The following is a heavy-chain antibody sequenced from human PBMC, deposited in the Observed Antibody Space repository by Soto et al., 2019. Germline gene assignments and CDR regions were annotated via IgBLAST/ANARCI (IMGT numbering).Heavy chain of an antibody. CDR3: AVIKDCSSSDWYLASFDP. CDR1: GLSLSNGRLG. J-gene: IGHJ5*02. CDR2: IFSNGDK. V-gene: IGHV2-26*01. Sequence: ESGPTLVNPTETLTLTCTVSGLSLSNGRLGVSWIRQPPGKALEWLAHIFSNGDKSYSTSLKSRLTISKDTSRSQVVLTMTNMDAVDAGTYYCAVIKDCSSSDWYLASFDPWGQGTLVTVSS. D-gene: IGHD2-2*01.